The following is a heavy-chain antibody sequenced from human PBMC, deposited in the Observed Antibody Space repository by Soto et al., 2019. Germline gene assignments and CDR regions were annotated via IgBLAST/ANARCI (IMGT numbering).Heavy chain of an antibody. J-gene: IGHJ4*02. D-gene: IGHD2-15*01. CDR2: VHHSGSI. Sequence: SETLSLTCSVSGDSVTNNKWWSWVRQPPGKGLEWIGEVHHSGSIHYNASLKSRATIYVDKSKNQFSLKLSSVTAADTAVYYCARGQVVAAQHWGQGTLVTVSS. CDR3: ARGQVVAAQH. V-gene: IGHV4-4*02. CDR1: GDSVTNNKW.